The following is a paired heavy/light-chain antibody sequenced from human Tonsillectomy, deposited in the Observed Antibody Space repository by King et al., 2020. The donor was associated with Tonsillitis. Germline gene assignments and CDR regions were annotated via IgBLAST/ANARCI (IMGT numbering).Heavy chain of an antibody. V-gene: IGHV3-72*01. Sequence: EVPLVESGGGLVQPGGSLRLSCAASGFRFSDHYLDWVRQAPGKGLEWVGRIGNKANNYNTDYDASVKGRFIISRDDSKNSVYLQMNSLKAEDTAVYYCAREAGCSSPSCYSYYHYYHYMDVWGKGTTVTVSS. CDR3: AREAGCSSPSCYSYYHYYHYMDV. CDR2: IGNKANNYNT. J-gene: IGHJ6*03. CDR1: GFRFSDHY. D-gene: IGHD2-2*01.
Light chain of an antibody. Sequence: ETIMTQSPATLSVSPGERATLSCRASQSVSSNLAWYQRKPGQAPRLLIYGASTRATGIPARFSGSGSGTEFTLTISSLQSEDFAVYFCQQFNNWPLTFGGGTKVEIK. V-gene: IGKV3-15*01. CDR2: GAS. J-gene: IGKJ4*01. CDR3: QQFNNWPLT. CDR1: QSVSSN.